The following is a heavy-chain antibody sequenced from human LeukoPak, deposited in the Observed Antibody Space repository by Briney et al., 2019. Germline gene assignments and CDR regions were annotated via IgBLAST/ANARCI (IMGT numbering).Heavy chain of an antibody. V-gene: IGHV3-30*02. Sequence: PGGSLRLSCAASGFTFRNHGMHWVRQAPGKGLEWVAIIWSDGINRYYADSVKGRFTISGDDSKDTLFLQMNTLTTEDTALYYCAKDWGGSRYYIDVWGRGTLVTVSS. J-gene: IGHJ6*03. CDR2: IWSDGINR. D-gene: IGHD5-18*01. CDR3: AKDWGGSRYYIDV. CDR1: GFTFRNHG.